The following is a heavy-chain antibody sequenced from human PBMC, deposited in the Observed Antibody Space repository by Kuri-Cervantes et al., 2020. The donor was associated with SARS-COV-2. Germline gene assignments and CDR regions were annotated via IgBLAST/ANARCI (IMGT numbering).Heavy chain of an antibody. CDR1: GFTFSSYA. CDR2: ISYDGSNK. CDR3: ARAYTSGVLLWSLLGY. V-gene: IGHV3-30-3*01. D-gene: IGHD3-10*01. Sequence: GESLKISCAASGFTFSSYAMHWVRQAPGKGLEWVAVISYDGSNKYYADSVEGRFTISRDNSKNTLYLQMNSLRAEDTAVYYCARAYTSGVLLWSLLGYWGQGTLVTVSS. J-gene: IGHJ4*02.